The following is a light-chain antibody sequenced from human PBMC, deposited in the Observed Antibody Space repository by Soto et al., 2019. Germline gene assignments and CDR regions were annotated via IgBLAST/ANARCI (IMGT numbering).Light chain of an antibody. CDR2: DAS. Sequence: ETVLTQSPGTLSLSPGERATLSCRASQSVSSYLAWYQQKPGQAPRLLIYDASNRATGIPARFSGSGSGTDFTLTISSLEPEDFAVYYCQQRSNWRETFGQGTKVEIK. CDR1: QSVSSY. CDR3: QQRSNWRET. V-gene: IGKV3-11*01. J-gene: IGKJ1*01.